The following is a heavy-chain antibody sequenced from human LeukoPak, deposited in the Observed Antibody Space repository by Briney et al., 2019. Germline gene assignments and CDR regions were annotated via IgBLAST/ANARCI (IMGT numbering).Heavy chain of an antibody. CDR2: IFPGDSHT. V-gene: IGHV5-51*01. J-gene: IGHJ4*02. Sequence: GESLKTSCRGSEYSFTNYWIGWVRQMPGKGLEWMGIIFPGDSHTTYSPSFQGQVTISADKSISTAYLHWSSLKASDTAMYYCARHRDSSSWSPFDYWGQGTLVTVSS. CDR1: EYSFTNYW. CDR3: ARHRDSSSWSPFDY. D-gene: IGHD2-2*01.